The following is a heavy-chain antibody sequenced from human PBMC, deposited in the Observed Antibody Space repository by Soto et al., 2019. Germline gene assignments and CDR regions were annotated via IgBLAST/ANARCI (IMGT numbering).Heavy chain of an antibody. CDR1: GFTFSDHY. CDR2: IGTSETTM. CDR3: ARGGVYFDY. J-gene: IGHJ4*02. Sequence: QVQLVESGGGLVKPGGSLRLSCVASGFTFSDHYMSWIRQAPGKGLEWISFIGTSETTMYYTDSVMGRFTISSDNAKNSLLLQMNSLRADDTALYYCARGGVYFDYWGQGILVTVSS. V-gene: IGHV3-11*01.